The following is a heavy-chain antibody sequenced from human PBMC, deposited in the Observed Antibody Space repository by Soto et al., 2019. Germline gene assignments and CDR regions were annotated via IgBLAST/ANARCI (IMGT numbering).Heavy chain of an antibody. J-gene: IGHJ4*02. CDR1: GFTFSSYA. D-gene: IGHD3-10*01. Sequence: VGSLRLSCAAPGFTFSSYAMSWVRQAPGKGLEWVSAISGSGGSTYYADSVKGRFTISRDNSKNTLYLQMNSLRAEDTAVYYCAKDRGGSYYFDYWGQGTLVTVSS. CDR2: ISGSGGST. V-gene: IGHV3-23*01. CDR3: AKDRGGSYYFDY.